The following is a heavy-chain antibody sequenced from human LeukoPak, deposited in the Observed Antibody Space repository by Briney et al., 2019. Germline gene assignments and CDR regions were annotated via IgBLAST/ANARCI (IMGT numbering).Heavy chain of an antibody. Sequence: PSETLSLTCAVYGGSFSGYYWSWIRQPPGKGLEWIGEINHSGSTNYNPSLKSRVTISVDTSKNQFSLKLSSVTAADTAVYYCARGRPFAIVVVIRAFDYWGQETLVTVSS. J-gene: IGHJ4*02. CDR3: ARGRPFAIVVVIRAFDY. V-gene: IGHV4-34*01. D-gene: IGHD3-22*01. CDR2: INHSGST. CDR1: GGSFSGYY.